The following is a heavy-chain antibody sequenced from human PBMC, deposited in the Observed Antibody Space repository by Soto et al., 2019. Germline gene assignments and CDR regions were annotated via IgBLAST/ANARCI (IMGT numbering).Heavy chain of an antibody. J-gene: IGHJ5*02. CDR1: GGTFSSYT. CDR3: ALVVVVAAAGGWFDP. V-gene: IGHV1-69*02. D-gene: IGHD2-15*01. CDR2: IIPILGIA. Sequence: QVQLVQSGAEVKKPGSSVKVSCKASGGTFSSYTISWVRQAPGQGLEWMGRIIPILGIANYAQKFQGRVTITADQATSTAYMELSSLRSEDTAVYYCALVVVVAAAGGWFDPWGQGTLVTVSS.